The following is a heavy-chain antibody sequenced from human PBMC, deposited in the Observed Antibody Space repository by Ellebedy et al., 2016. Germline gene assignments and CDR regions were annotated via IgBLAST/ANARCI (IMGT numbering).Heavy chain of an antibody. CDR2: ISAYNGNT. D-gene: IGHD3-22*01. CDR3: ARVNYYDSSGYFVGWFDP. CDR1: GYTFTSSR. Sequence: ASVKVSXXASGYTFTSSRIAWVRQAPGQGLEWMGWISAYNGNTNYAQKLQGRVTMTTDTSTSTAYMELRSLRSDDTAVYYCARVNYYDSSGYFVGWFDPWGQGTLVTVSS. V-gene: IGHV1-18*01. J-gene: IGHJ5*02.